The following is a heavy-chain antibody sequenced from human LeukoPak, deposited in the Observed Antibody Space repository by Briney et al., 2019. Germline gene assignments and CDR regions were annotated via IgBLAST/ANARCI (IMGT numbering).Heavy chain of an antibody. CDR1: GFTFISYE. D-gene: IGHD3-10*02. Sequence: GGSLRLSCAASGFTFISYEMNWVCQAPGNGLARVSYISSSGSTIYYADSVKGRFTISRDNAKNSLYLQMNSLRAEDTAVYYCAELGITMIGGVWGKGTTVTISS. J-gene: IGHJ6*04. CDR2: ISSSGSTI. CDR3: AELGITMIGGV. V-gene: IGHV3-48*03.